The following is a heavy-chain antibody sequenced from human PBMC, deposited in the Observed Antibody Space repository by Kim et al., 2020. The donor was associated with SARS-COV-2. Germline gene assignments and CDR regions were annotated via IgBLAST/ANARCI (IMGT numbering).Heavy chain of an antibody. D-gene: IGHD3-22*01. Sequence: SGPTLVNPTQTLTLTCTFSGFSLSTSGMCVSWIRQPPGKALEWLALLDWGEDKYYSTSLKNRLTISKDTSKNQVVLTMTNMDPVDTATYYCARMYLYASRGYPYGIDVWGQGPTVTVSS. CDR3: ARMYLYASRGYPYGIDV. CDR1: GFSLSTSGMC. J-gene: IGHJ6*02. V-gene: IGHV2-70*01. CDR2: LDWGEDK.